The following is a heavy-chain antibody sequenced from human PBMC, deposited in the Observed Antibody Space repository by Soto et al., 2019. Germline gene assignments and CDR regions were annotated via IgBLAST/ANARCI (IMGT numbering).Heavy chain of an antibody. V-gene: IGHV4-4*02. Sequence: QVRLQESGPGLVEPSGTLSLTCAVSSDSVSSSSCWSWVRQAPGKGLEWIGEIYHSGTFNYNPSLASRVSVSVDKSRNQLSLNLKSVTAADTAVYYCVRSVPAATWQYSGMDVWGQGTTVTVSS. CDR3: VRSVPAATWQYSGMDV. CDR2: IYHSGTF. J-gene: IGHJ6*02. D-gene: IGHD2-2*01. CDR1: SDSVSSSSC.